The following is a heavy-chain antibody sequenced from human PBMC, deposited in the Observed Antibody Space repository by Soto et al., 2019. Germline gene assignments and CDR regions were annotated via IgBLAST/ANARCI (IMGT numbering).Heavy chain of an antibody. CDR1: GGSFSGYY. J-gene: IGHJ6*03. D-gene: IGHD3-10*01. CDR2: INHSGST. V-gene: IGHV4-34*01. CDR3: ARSYLVSGSYFHYYYMDV. Sequence: SETLSLTCAVYGGSFSGYYWSWIRQPPGKGLEWIGEINHSGSTNYNPSLKSRVTISVDTSKNQFSLKLSSVTAADTAVYYCARSYLVSGSYFHYYYMDVWGKGSTVTVSS.